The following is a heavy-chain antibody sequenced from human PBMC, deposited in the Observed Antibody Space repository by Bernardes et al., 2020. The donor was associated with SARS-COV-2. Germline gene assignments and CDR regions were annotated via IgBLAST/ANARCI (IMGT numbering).Heavy chain of an antibody. V-gene: IGHV5-51*01. CDR3: ARHGLYGSGSYLFYFDY. CDR1: GYSFATYW. J-gene: IGHJ4*02. Sequence: GKSLKISCKGSGYSFATYWIGWVRQKPGEGPECMGIIYPRDSDTRYNPSFQGQVTISVDTSVNTAYLQWSSLKASDSAMYYCARHGLYGSGSYLFYFDYWGQGTLITVSS. CDR2: IYPRDSDT. D-gene: IGHD3-10*01.